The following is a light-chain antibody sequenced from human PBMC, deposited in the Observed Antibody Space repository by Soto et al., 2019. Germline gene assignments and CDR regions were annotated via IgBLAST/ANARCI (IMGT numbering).Light chain of an antibody. V-gene: IGKV3-15*01. CDR3: QQYNNWPRK. CDR2: GAS. J-gene: IGKJ1*01. Sequence: EIVMTQSPATLSVSPGERATLSCRASQSVSSDLAWYHQKPGQAPRLLIYGASTRATGIPARFSGSGSGTEFTLSINSLQYEDFAVYYCQQYNNWPRKFGPAPKVDIK. CDR1: QSVSSD.